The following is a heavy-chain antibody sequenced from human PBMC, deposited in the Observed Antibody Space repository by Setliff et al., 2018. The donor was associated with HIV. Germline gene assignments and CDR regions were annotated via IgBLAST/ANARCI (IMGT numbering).Heavy chain of an antibody. J-gene: IGHJ6*03. Sequence: PSETLSLTCTVSGGSISSSSYYWGWIRQPPGKGLEWIGDIYYSGSTYYNPSLKSRVTISVDTSENQFSLRLNSVTAADTAVYYCARETYYYDNPQYYYYYMDVWGKGTTVTVSS. CDR3: ARETYYYDNPQYYYYYMDV. CDR2: IYYSGST. CDR1: GGSISSSSYY. V-gene: IGHV4-39*01. D-gene: IGHD3-22*01.